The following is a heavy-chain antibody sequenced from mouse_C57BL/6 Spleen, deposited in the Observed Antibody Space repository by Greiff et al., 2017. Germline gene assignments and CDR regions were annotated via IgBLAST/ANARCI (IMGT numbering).Heavy chain of an antibody. V-gene: IGHV3-6*01. CDR1: GYSITSGYY. Sequence: DVQLQESGPGLVKPSQSLSLTCSVTGYSITSGYYWNWIRQFPGNKLEWMGYISYDGSNNYNPSLKNRISITRDTSKNQFFLKLNSVTTEDTATYHCASRAAQAPFAYWGQGTLVTVSA. J-gene: IGHJ3*01. CDR2: ISYDGSN. D-gene: IGHD3-2*02. CDR3: ASRAAQAPFAY.